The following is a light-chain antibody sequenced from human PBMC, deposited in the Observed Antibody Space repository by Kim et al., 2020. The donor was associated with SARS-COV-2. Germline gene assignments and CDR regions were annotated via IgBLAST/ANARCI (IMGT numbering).Light chain of an antibody. CDR2: GKN. J-gene: IGLJ2*01. CDR3: NSRDSSGNHVV. Sequence: ALGQTVRITCQGDSLRSYYASWYPQKPGQAPVLVIYGKNNRPSGIPDRFSGSSSGNTASLTITGAQAEDEADYYCNSRDSSGNHVVFGGGTKLTVL. CDR1: SLRSYY. V-gene: IGLV3-19*01.